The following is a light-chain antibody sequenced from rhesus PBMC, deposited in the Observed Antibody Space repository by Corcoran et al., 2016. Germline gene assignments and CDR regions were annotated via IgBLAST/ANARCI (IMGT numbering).Light chain of an antibody. CDR3: QQHNSYPPT. CDR2: AAS. J-gene: IGKJ1*01. CDR1: QGISSW. Sequence: DIQMTQSPSSLSASVGDRVTITCQASQGISSWLAWYQQQPGKAPKLLIYAASSLQSGVQSRFSGSGSGTDFTLTSSSLQPEDFATYSCQQHNSYPPTFGQGTKVEIK. V-gene: IGKV1-33*02.